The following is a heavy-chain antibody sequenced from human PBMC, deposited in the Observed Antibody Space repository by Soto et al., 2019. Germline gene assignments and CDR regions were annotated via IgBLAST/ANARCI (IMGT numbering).Heavy chain of an antibody. CDR2: ISYDEIDK. J-gene: IGHJ4*02. V-gene: IGHV3-30*04. D-gene: IGHD3-10*01. CDR3: AGSSGSSDS. Sequence: PGVSLRISCAGYGFTFSNYTMHWVRQAPGKGLEWVALISYDEIDKYFADAVKGRFTISRDNSKNTLYLQMDSLRAEDTAVYYSAGSSGSSDSWCRGNLVIVS. CDR1: GFTFSNYT.